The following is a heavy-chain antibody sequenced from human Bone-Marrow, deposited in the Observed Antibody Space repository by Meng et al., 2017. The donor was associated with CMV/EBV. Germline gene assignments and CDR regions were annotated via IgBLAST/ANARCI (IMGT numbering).Heavy chain of an antibody. CDR1: GFTFSDYY. Sequence: GESLKISCAASGFTFSDYYMSWIRQAPGKGLEWVSYISSSGSTIYYADSVKGRFTISRDNAKNSLYLQMNSLRAEDTAVYYCARSPEQQPGQDFWGQGTLVTVSS. CDR2: ISSSGSTI. CDR3: ARSPEQQPGQDF. V-gene: IGHV3-11*04. J-gene: IGHJ4*02. D-gene: IGHD6-13*01.